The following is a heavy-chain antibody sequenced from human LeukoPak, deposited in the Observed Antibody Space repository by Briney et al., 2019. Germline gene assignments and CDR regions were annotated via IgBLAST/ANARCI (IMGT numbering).Heavy chain of an antibody. CDR2: IGTTSGAI. CDR1: GFTFNAFG. D-gene: IGHD2-21*02. J-gene: IGHJ4*02. CDR3: ARFRTWGDKAFDY. V-gene: IGHV3-48*01. Sequence: GGSLRLSCAASGFTFNAFGMNWVRQAPGKGLEWGSYIGTTSGAIYYADSVKGRFTISRDSAKNSLYLQMNSLRAEDTAVYYCARFRTWGDKAFDYWGQGTLVTVSS.